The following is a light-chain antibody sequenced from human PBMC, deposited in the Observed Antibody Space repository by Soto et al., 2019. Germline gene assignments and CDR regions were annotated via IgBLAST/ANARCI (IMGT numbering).Light chain of an antibody. CDR3: SAYTSIKEV. V-gene: IGLV2-14*01. CDR2: EVS. CDR1: SNDVGGYKY. Sequence: QSALTQPASVSGSPGQSITISCTGTSNDVGGYKYVSWHQQHPGKAPELMIYEVSNRPSGVSTRFSASRSGNTASLTISGLQAEDEADYYCSAYTSIKEVFGGGTKLTVL. J-gene: IGLJ2*01.